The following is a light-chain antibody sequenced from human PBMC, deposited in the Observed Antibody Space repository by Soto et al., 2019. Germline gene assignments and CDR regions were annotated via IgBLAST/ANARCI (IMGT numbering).Light chain of an antibody. V-gene: IGLV2-14*01. CDR2: DVS. Sequence: QSVLTQPASVSGSPGQSIAISFTGTSSDVGGYNYVSWYQQHPGKTPNLMIYDVSNRPSGVSNRFSGSKSGNTASLTISGLQAEDEADYYCSSYTSSSTWVFGGGTKLTVL. CDR1: SSDVGGYNY. CDR3: SSYTSSSTWV. J-gene: IGLJ3*02.